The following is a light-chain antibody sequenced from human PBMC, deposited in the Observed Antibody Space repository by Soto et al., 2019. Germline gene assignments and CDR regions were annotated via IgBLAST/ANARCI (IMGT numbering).Light chain of an antibody. CDR2: GAS. Sequence: EIVLTQSPGTLSLSPGERATLSCRASQSVSSSYLAWYQQKPGQAPRLLIYGASSRATGIPDRFSGSGSGTDFTHTISRLEPEDFAVYYCQQYDSSPLTFGGGTTVEIK. V-gene: IGKV3-20*01. J-gene: IGKJ4*01. CDR1: QSVSSSY. CDR3: QQYDSSPLT.